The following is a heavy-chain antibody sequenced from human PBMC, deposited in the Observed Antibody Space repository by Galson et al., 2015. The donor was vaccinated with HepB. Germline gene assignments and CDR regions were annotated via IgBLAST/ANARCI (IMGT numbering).Heavy chain of an antibody. CDR2: IDYSGTT. J-gene: IGHJ4*02. V-gene: IGHV4-34*01. Sequence: TLSLTCDVSGGSFSGYYWTWIRQPPGKGLEWVGGIDYSGTTYYTPSLKSQVTMSVDKSKNQFSLKLTSVTAADTAVYYCARAKEGRGYFDYWGQGTLVTVSS. CDR3: ARAKEGRGYFDY. CDR1: GGSFSGYY. D-gene: IGHD3-10*01.